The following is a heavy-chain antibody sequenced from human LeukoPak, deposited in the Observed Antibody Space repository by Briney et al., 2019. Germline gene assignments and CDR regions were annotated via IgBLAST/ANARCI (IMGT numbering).Heavy chain of an antibody. CDR1: GYSISSGYY. D-gene: IGHD6-19*01. Sequence: PSETLSLTXAVSGYSISSGYYWGWIRQPPGKGLEWIGSIYHSGSTYYNPSLKSRVTISVDTSKNQFSLKLSSVTAADTAVYYCARVAGFGFGIDYWGQGTLVTVSS. J-gene: IGHJ4*02. CDR3: ARVAGFGFGIDY. CDR2: IYHSGST. V-gene: IGHV4-38-2*01.